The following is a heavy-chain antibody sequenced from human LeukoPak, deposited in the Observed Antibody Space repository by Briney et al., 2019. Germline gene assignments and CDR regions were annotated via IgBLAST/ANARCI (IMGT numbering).Heavy chain of an antibody. Sequence: PETLSLTCTVSGGSISSSSYYWGWIRQPPGKGLEWIGSIYYSGSTNYNPSLKSRVTISVDTSKNQFSLKLSSVTAADTAVYYCARRMVAFDIWGQGTMVTVSS. J-gene: IGHJ3*02. CDR1: GGSISSSSYY. D-gene: IGHD3-10*01. V-gene: IGHV4-39*07. CDR3: ARRMVAFDI. CDR2: IYYSGST.